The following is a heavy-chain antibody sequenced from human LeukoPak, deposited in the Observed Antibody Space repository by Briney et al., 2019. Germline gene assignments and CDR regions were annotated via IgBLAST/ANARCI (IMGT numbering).Heavy chain of an antibody. CDR3: ARGVRGYSGYEGSYFDY. D-gene: IGHD5-12*01. CDR2: ISSCGSTI. V-gene: IGHV3-48*03. J-gene: IGHJ4*02. Sequence: GGSLRLSCAASGFTFSSYEMNWVRQAPGKGLEWVSYISSCGSTIYYAESVKGRFTISRDHAKNSLYLEMNSLRAEDTAVYYCARGVRGYSGYEGSYFDYWGQGTLVTVSS. CDR1: GFTFSSYE.